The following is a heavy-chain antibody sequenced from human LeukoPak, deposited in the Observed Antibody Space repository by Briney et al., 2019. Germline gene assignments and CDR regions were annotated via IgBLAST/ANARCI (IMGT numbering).Heavy chain of an antibody. CDR3: ARAKYYYDSSGYYYSDAFDI. Sequence: SETLSLTCIVSGGSISGYYWSWIRQPPGKGLECIGYIYYSGSTNYNPSLKSRVTISVDTSKNQFSLKLSSVTAADTAVYYYARAKYYYDSSGYYYSDAFDIWGQGTMVTVSS. D-gene: IGHD3-22*01. CDR1: GGSISGYY. V-gene: IGHV4-59*01. J-gene: IGHJ3*02. CDR2: IYYSGST.